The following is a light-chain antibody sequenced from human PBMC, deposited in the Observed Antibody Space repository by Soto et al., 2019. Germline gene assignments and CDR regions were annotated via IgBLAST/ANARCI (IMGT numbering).Light chain of an antibody. CDR1: HTISSSY. CDR2: GAS. J-gene: IGKJ5*01. CDR3: QQDTGKATK. Sequence: EIVLTQTPCTLSLSQRERDTLSFRASHTISSSYLAWYQQKPGQAPRLLIYGASSRATGVPGRFSGTGSGTDFTLTISTLEPEDFAVYYCQQDTGKATKFRQGTRLEIK. V-gene: IGKV3-20*01.